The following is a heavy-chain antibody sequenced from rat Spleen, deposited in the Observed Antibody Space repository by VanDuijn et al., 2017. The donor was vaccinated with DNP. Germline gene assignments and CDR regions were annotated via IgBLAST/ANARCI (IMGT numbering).Heavy chain of an antibody. CDR1: GFTFSAYY. D-gene: IGHD1-1*01. V-gene: IGHV5-22*01. J-gene: IGHJ2*01. CDR3: ARRGYYNIYYFDY. CDR2: IGSPAYAP. Sequence: EVQLVESGGDLVQPGRSLKLFCAASGFTFSAYYMAWVRQAPAKGLEWVAYIGSPAYAPYYADSVKGRFTISRDNAKSALYLQMNSLRSEDMATYYCARRGYYNIYYFDYWGQGVMVTVSS.